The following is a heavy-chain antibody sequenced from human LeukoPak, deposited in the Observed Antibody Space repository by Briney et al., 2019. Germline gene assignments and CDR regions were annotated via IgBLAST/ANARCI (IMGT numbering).Heavy chain of an antibody. CDR2: IYTSGST. CDR1: GGSISTYY. CDR3: ASVDYYGSGSYPF. Sequence: SETLSLTCTVSGGSISTYYWSWIRQPAGKGLEWIGRIYTSGSTNYNPSLKSRVTMSVDTSKNQFSLKLSSVTAADTAVYYCASVDYYGSGSYPFWGQGTLVTVSS. D-gene: IGHD3-10*01. V-gene: IGHV4-4*07. J-gene: IGHJ4*02.